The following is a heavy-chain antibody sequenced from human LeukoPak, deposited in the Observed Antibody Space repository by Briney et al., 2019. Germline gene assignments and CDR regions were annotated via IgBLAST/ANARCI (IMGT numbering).Heavy chain of an antibody. Sequence: PGGSLRLSCAASGFTFSSYAMSWVRQAPGKGLEWVSGIDWNGDSTNYADSVKGRFTISRDDAKNSLYLQMNSLRAEDTALYYCARARSIYYYDSSGPYTLHYMDVWGKGTTVTVSS. CDR2: IDWNGDST. D-gene: IGHD3-22*01. J-gene: IGHJ6*03. CDR1: GFTFSSYA. CDR3: ARARSIYYYDSSGPYTLHYMDV. V-gene: IGHV3-20*04.